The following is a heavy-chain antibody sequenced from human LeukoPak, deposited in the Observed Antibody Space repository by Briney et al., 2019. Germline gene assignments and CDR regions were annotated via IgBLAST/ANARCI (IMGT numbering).Heavy chain of an antibody. CDR1: GFTFSSYA. J-gene: IGHJ4*02. V-gene: IGHV3-30-3*01. Sequence: PGRSLRLSCAASGFTFSSYAMHWVRQAPGKGLEWVAVISYDGSNKYYADSVKGRFTISRDNSKNTLYLQMNSLRAEDTAVYYCARDPSTLIVGALFDYWGQGTLVTVPS. D-gene: IGHD1-26*01. CDR3: ARDPSTLIVGALFDY. CDR2: ISYDGSNK.